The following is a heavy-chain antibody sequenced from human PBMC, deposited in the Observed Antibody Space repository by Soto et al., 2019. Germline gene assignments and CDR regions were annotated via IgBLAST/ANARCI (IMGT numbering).Heavy chain of an antibody. CDR2: ISGYNGDT. CDR1: GYTFTRYG. J-gene: IGHJ6*02. D-gene: IGHD2-8*01. V-gene: IGHV1-18*01. CDR3: AKNGQPPYYCYGLDV. Sequence: GHLVQSEAEVKKSGASVKVSCKASGYTFTRYGISWVRQAPGQGLEWMGWISGYNGDTNYAREFQGRVSMTIDTSTTTAYRMLRSLTSDDTAVYYCAKNGQPPYYCYGLDVWGQGTKVTVSS.